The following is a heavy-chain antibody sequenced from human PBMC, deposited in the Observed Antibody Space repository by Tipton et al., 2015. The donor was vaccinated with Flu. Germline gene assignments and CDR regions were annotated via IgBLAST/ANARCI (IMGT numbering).Heavy chain of an antibody. CDR2: ISAYNGNT. V-gene: IGHV1-18*01. Sequence: QMQLVQSGAEVKKPGASVKVSCKASGYTFTSYGISWVRQAPGQGLEWMGWISAYNGNTNYAQKLQGRVTMTTDTSTSTAYMELRSLRSDDPAVYYCARRVSVTTIQYYYGMDVWDQGTTVTVSS. CDR3: ARRVSVTTIQYYYGMDV. CDR1: GYTFTSYG. J-gene: IGHJ6*02. D-gene: IGHD4-17*01.